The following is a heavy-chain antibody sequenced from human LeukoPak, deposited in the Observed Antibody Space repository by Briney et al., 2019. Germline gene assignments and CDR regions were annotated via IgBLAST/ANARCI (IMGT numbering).Heavy chain of an antibody. CDR2: IFHNGIT. CDR1: GFSISSGYF. D-gene: IGHD2-2*01. Sequence: SETLPLTCAVSGFSISSGYFWGWIRQPPGKGLEWIGSIFHNGITYYNPSLKSRITISVDTSKNQFSLKLSSVTAADTAVYYCARRISTRRGETCSSTSCYFDYWGQGTLVTVSS. V-gene: IGHV4-38-2*01. CDR3: ARRISTRRGETCSSTSCYFDY. J-gene: IGHJ4*02.